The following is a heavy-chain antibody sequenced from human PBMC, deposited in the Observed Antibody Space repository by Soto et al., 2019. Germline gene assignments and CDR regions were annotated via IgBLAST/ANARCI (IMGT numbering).Heavy chain of an antibody. D-gene: IGHD3-22*01. V-gene: IGHV1-18*01. J-gene: IGHJ5*02. CDR2: ISAYNGNT. Sequence: ASVKVTWKAWGYRFTRYCISWVRQAPGQGLEWMGWISAYNGNTNYAQKLQGRVTMTTDTSTSTAYMELRSLRSDDTAVYYCAVDYYDSSGQPNWFDPWG. CDR1: GYRFTRYC. CDR3: AVDYYDSSGQPNWFDP.